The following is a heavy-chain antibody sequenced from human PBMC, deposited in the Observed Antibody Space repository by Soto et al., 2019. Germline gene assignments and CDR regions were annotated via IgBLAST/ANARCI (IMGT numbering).Heavy chain of an antibody. CDR3: AREEGLYYYDTTGYYFDY. V-gene: IGHV4-30-4*01. Sequence: QVLLQESGPGLVKPSQTLSLTCTVSGDSLSSGDYYWTWIRQPPGKGLEWIGYIYYNGNAYYNPSLKSRVTISVDTSKNPFSLGLNSATAADTAVYYCAREEGLYYYDTTGYYFDYWGQGTLVTVSS. D-gene: IGHD3-22*01. CDR2: IYYNGNA. J-gene: IGHJ4*02. CDR1: GDSLSSGDYY.